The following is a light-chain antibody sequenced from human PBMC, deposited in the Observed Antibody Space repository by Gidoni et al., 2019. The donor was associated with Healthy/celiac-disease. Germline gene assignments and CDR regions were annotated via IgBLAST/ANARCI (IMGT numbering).Light chain of an antibody. CDR3: QQLNSYPRT. J-gene: IGKJ4*01. Sequence: DIQLTQSPSFLSASVGDRVTITCWASQGISSYLAWYQQTPGKAPKLLVSAASTLQSGVPSRFSGSGSGTAFTLTIISLQPEDFATYYCQQLNSYPRTFGGGTKVEIK. CDR2: AAS. V-gene: IGKV1-9*01. CDR1: QGISSY.